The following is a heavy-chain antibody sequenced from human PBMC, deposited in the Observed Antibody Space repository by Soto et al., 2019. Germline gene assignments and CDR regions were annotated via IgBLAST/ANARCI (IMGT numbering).Heavy chain of an antibody. CDR3: ARRRYCKSISCLTRNWLDP. CDR1: GYTFNNYW. Sequence: GESLKISCKGSGYTFNNYWIGWVRQKPGKGLEWMGVIYPDDSSTTYGPSFQGQITFSVDKSISTAYLQWSSLKASDTAIYYCARRRYCKSISCLTRNWLDPWGQGTLVTVSS. V-gene: IGHV5-51*01. J-gene: IGHJ5*02. D-gene: IGHD2-2*01. CDR2: IYPDDSST.